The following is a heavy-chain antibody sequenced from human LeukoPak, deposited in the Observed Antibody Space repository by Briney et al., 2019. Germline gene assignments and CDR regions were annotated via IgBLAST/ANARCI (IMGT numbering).Heavy chain of an antibody. CDR1: GFTFSSYA. J-gene: IGHJ4*02. CDR3: AKDVSPLVWYLDS. CDR2: ITASGSST. Sequence: PGGSLRLACAASGFTFSSYAMTWVRQAPGKGRDWVGTITASGSSTFHADSVKGWFTISRDNSKNTLYLLADSLRAEDTAIYYCAKDVSPLVWYLDSWGQGVPVTVSS. D-gene: IGHD5/OR15-5a*01. V-gene: IGHV3-23*01.